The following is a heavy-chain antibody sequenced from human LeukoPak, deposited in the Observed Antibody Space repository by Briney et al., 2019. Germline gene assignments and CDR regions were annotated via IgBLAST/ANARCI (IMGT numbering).Heavy chain of an antibody. V-gene: IGHV3-30*03. CDR2: VSYDGSNK. D-gene: IGHD2-15*01. J-gene: IGHJ4*02. CDR3: AARYCSGGSCYSGY. CDR1: GFTFSNFG. Sequence: GGSLRLSCVASGFTFSNFGMHWVRQAPGKGLEWVAVVSYDGSNKFYADSVKGRFTISRDNSKNTLYLQMNSLRAEDTAVYYCAARYCSGGSCYSGYWGQGTLVTVSS.